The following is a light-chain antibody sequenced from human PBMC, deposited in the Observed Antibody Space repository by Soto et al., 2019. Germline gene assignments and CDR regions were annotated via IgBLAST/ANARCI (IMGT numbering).Light chain of an antibody. V-gene: IGKV3-15*01. CDR3: QQYNNWWT. J-gene: IGKJ1*01. CDR1: QSVSNN. Sequence: EIVMTQSPATLSVSPGERATLSCRASQSVSNNLAWYQKKPGQAPRLPIYGASTRATGIPARFSGGGSGTEFTLTISGLQSQEFAVYYCQQYNNWWTFGQGTRVEIK. CDR2: GAS.